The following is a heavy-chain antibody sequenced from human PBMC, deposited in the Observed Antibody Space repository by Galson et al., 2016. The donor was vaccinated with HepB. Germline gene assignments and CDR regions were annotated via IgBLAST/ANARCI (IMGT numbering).Heavy chain of an antibody. J-gene: IGHJ5*01. V-gene: IGHV3-21*01. D-gene: IGHD2-8*01. CDR1: GFTFSTYN. CDR3: ARANCINAIGYTGWFDS. CDR2: ISYNI. Sequence: SLRLSCAASGFTFSTYNMNWVRQAPGKGLEWVSSISYNIYYADSVRGRFTISRDNAKNSLFLQMNSLRVEDTAVYYGARANCINAIGYTGWFDSWGQGTLVTVSS.